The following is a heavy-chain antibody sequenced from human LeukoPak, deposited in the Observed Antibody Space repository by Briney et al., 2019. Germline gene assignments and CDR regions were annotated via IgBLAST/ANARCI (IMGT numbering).Heavy chain of an antibody. CDR1: GFTLSSYE. J-gene: IGHJ4*02. Sequence: GGSLRPSCAASGFTLSSYEMNWVRQAPGKGLEWVAYISGGGIGTYYADAVKGRFTISRDNSKNTMYVQMNSLRDDDTAVYFCAKGSGSGTHLPSARFDYWGQGTTVTVSS. CDR2: ISGGGIGT. CDR3: AKGSGSGTHLPSARFDY. D-gene: IGHD3-10*01. V-gene: IGHV3-23*01.